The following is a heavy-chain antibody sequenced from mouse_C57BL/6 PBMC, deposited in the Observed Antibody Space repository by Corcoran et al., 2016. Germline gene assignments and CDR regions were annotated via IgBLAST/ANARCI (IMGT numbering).Heavy chain of an antibody. Sequence: DVQLQESGPGLVKPSQSLSLTCSVTGYSITSGYYWNWIRQFPGNKLEWMGYISYDGSNNYNPSLKNRISITRDTSKNQFFLKLNSVTTEDTATYYCARCPVTTVVATNWGQGTTLTVSS. CDR3: ARCPVTTVVATN. CDR1: GYSITSGYY. CDR2: ISYDGSN. D-gene: IGHD1-1*01. J-gene: IGHJ2*01. V-gene: IGHV3-6*01.